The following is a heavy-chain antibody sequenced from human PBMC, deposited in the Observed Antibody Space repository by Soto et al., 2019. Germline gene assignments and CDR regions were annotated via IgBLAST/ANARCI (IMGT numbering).Heavy chain of an antibody. V-gene: IGHV1-8*01. J-gene: IGHJ6*02. D-gene: IGHD6-19*01. Sequence: GASVKVSCKASGYTFTSYDINWVRQATGQGPEWMGWMDCGSDRKGYAQKFQGRVTLTRDTSISTAYLELSSLRSDDTAVYYCASGCSSGCQGPYYYGMDVWGQGTTVTVSS. CDR3: ASGCSSGCQGPYYYGMDV. CDR1: GYTFTSYD. CDR2: MDCGSDRK.